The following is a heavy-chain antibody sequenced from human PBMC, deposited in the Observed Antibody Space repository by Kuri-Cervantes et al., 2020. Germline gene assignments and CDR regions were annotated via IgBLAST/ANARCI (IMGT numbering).Heavy chain of an antibody. D-gene: IGHD6-19*01. Sequence: GESLKISCAASGFTFSSYSMNWVRQAPGKGLEWVSSISSSSSYIYYADSVKGRFTISRDNAKNSLYLQMNSLRAEDTDVYYCAKVPLAVAGTGPLVYFQHWGQGTLVTVSS. CDR2: ISSSSSYI. V-gene: IGHV3-21*04. CDR1: GFTFSSYS. J-gene: IGHJ1*01. CDR3: AKVPLAVAGTGPLVYFQH.